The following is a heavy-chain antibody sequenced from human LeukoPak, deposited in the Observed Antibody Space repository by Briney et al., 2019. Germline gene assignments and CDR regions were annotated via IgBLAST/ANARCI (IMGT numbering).Heavy chain of an antibody. CDR3: ARGAGTGYYYYYYGLDV. CDR1: GYTFTSYG. CDR2: ISAYNGNT. V-gene: IGHV1-18*01. D-gene: IGHD6-19*01. Sequence: ASVKVSCKASGYTFTSYGISWVRQAPGQGLEWMGWISAYNGNTNYAQKLQGRVTMTTDTSTSTAYMELRSLRSDDTAVYYCARGAGTGYYYYYYGLDVWGQGTTVTVSS. J-gene: IGHJ6*02.